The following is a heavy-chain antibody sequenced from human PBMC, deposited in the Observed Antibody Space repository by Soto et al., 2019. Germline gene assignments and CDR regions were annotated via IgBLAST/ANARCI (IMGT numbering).Heavy chain of an antibody. J-gene: IGHJ4*02. CDR2: ISGSGGST. Sequence: GSLRLSCAASGFTFSSYAMSWVRQAPGKGLEWVSAISGSGGSTYYADSVKGRFTISRDNSRNTLYLQMNSLRAEDTAVYYCAKDMYSGSYYDEAAIDYWGQGTLVTVSS. D-gene: IGHD1-26*01. CDR1: GFTFSSYA. CDR3: AKDMYSGSYYDEAAIDY. V-gene: IGHV3-23*01.